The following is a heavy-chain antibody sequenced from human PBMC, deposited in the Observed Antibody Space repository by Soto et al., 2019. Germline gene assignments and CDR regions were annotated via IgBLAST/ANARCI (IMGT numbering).Heavy chain of an antibody. Sequence: QSGGSLRLSCAASGFIFRDYAMYWVRRAPGKGLEWVSVISGSDGTTFYADSVRGRVTSSRDNSRNMVYLQMISLRAEDTAVYYCAKVIGGSESYWGGSHYYYAFDVWGQGTTVTVSS. CDR1: GFIFRDYA. D-gene: IGHD3-10*01. CDR2: ISGSDGTT. J-gene: IGHJ6*02. V-gene: IGHV3-23*01. CDR3: AKVIGGSESYWGGSHYYYAFDV.